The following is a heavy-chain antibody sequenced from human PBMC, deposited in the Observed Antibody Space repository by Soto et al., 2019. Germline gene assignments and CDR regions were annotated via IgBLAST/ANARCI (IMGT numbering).Heavy chain of an antibody. D-gene: IGHD3-3*01. CDR2: INAGNGNT. CDR3: ASAIFGVVIAY. J-gene: IGHJ4*02. CDR1: GYTFTSYA. V-gene: IGHV1-3*01. Sequence: QVQLVQSGAEVKKPGASVKVSCKASGYTFTSYAMHWVRQAPGQRLEWMGWINAGNGNTKYSQKFQGRVTITRDTSASTGYMELSSLRSEDTAVYYCASAIFGVVIAYWGQGTLVTVSS.